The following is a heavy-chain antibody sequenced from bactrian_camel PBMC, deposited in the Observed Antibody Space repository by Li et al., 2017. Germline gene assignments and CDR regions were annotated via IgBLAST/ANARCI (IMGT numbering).Heavy chain of an antibody. D-gene: IGHD4*01. J-gene: IGHJ4*01. Sequence: DVQLVESGGGSVQAGGSLRLSCAASGFTFSSYDMSWVRQALGKGLEWVSTIYRDGSKTYYADSVKGRFTISRDNARNSVFLQMDSLEPEDSGVYYCAADKGIVTWGIATMCLRIFEQNYWGRGTQVTVS. CDR3: AADKGIVTWGIATMCLRIFEQNY. CDR1: GFTFSSYD. CDR2: IYRDGSKT. V-gene: IGHV3S40*01.